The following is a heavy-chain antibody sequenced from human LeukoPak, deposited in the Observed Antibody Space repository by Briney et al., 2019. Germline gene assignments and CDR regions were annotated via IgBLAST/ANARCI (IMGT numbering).Heavy chain of an antibody. CDR3: ARVITMVRGESNAFDI. V-gene: IGHV3-74*01. CDR1: GFTFSSYW. D-gene: IGHD3-10*01. CDR2: INSDGSST. J-gene: IGHJ3*02. Sequence: GGSLRLSCAASGFTFSSYWMHWVRQAPGKGLVWVSRINSDGSSTSYADSVKGRFTISRDNAKNTLYLQMNSLRAEDTAVYYCARVITMVRGESNAFDIWGQGTMVTVSS.